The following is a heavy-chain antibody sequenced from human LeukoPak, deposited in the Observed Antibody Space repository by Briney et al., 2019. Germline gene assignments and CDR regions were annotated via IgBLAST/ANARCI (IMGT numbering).Heavy chain of an antibody. CDR3: ARPRGFCSGGDCYADYGMDV. CDR2: IYYDGSNK. CDR1: GFTFSSHG. V-gene: IGHV3-33*01. Sequence: GRSLRLSCAASGFTFSSHGIHWVRQAPSKGLEWVALIYYDGSNKYYADSVKGRFTISRDNSKNTLYLQINNLRAEDAGVYYCARPRGFCSGGDCYADYGMDVWGQGTTVTVSS. J-gene: IGHJ6*02. D-gene: IGHD2-21*02.